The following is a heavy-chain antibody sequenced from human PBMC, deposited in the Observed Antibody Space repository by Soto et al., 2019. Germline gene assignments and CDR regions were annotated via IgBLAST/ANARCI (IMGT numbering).Heavy chain of an antibody. J-gene: IGHJ4*02. CDR3: ARDLDSSGWSFDY. Sequence: QVQLVQSGAEVKKPGASVKVSCKASGYTFTGYYMHWVRQAPGQGLEWMGWINPNSGGTNYAQKFQGWVTMTRDKSISTAYMELSRLRSDDTAVYYCARDLDSSGWSFDYWGQGTLVTVSS. CDR2: INPNSGGT. D-gene: IGHD6-19*01. V-gene: IGHV1-2*04. CDR1: GYTFTGYY.